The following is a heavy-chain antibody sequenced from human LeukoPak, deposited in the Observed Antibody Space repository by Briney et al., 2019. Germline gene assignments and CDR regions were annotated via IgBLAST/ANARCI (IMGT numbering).Heavy chain of an antibody. CDR2: IWYDGSNK. CDR1: GLTFRSYG. V-gene: IGHV3-33*01. D-gene: IGHD6-19*01. Sequence: GGSLRLSCAASGLTFRSYGMHWVRQAPGKGLEWVAVIWYDGSNKYYGDSVKGRFTISRDNSKNTLYLQMNSLRAEDTAVYYCAATGGIAVAGSPFDYWGQGNLVTASS. J-gene: IGHJ4*02. CDR3: AATGGIAVAGSPFDY.